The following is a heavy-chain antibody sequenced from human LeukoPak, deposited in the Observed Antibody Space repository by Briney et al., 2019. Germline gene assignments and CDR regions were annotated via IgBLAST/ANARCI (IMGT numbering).Heavy chain of an antibody. J-gene: IGHJ1*01. CDR1: GFTFSDYY. V-gene: IGHV3-11*01. CDR3: ARYSNNGSFFFQH. CDR2: ISSSGSTI. Sequence: GGSLRLSCAASGFTFSDYYMSWIRQAPGKGLEWVSYISSSGSTIYYADSVKGRFTISRDNAKNSLYLQMNSLRAEDTAVYYCARYSNNGSFFFQHWGQGTLVTVSS. D-gene: IGHD6-13*01.